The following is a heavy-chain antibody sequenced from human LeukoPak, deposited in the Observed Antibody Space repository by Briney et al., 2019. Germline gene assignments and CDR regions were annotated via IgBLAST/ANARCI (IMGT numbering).Heavy chain of an antibody. Sequence: PSETLSLTCAVSGGSFSGYYWTWIRQPPGKGLEWIGEINHSGNANYNPSLKSRVTISLDMSENHFSLKLTSVTAADTAVYYRARGQGTVTTHWGQGTWSPSPQ. J-gene: IGHJ4*02. V-gene: IGHV4-34*01. CDR2: INHSGNA. D-gene: IGHD4-17*01. CDR3: ARGQGTVTTH. CDR1: GGSFSGYY.